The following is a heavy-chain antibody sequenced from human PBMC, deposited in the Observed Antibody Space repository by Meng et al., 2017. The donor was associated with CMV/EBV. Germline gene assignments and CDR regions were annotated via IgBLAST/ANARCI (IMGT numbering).Heavy chain of an antibody. V-gene: IGHV1-18*01. CDR2: ISAYNGNP. CDR1: GYTFTSYG. Sequence: ASVKVSCKASGYTFTSYGISWGRQGTGPGLEWMGWISAYNGNPTYATKLQGRVTMTTDTSTSTAYMELRSLRSDDTAVYYCARVRHGGGYQRQTNWFDPWGQGTLVTVSS. CDR3: ARVRHGGGYQRQTNWFDP. J-gene: IGHJ5*02. D-gene: IGHD2-2*01.